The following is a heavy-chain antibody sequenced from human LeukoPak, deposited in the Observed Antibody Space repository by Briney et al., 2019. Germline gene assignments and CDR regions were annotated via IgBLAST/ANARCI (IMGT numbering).Heavy chain of an antibody. CDR1: GYSFTSYW. V-gene: IGHV5-51*01. D-gene: IGHD6-13*01. J-gene: IGHJ4*02. CDR3: ATSRIAAALGSLLVY. CDR2: IYPGDSDT. Sequence: PGESLKISCKGSGYSFTSYWIGWVRQMPGKGLEWMGIIYPGDSDTRYSPSFQGQVTISADKSISTAYLRWSSLKASDTAMYYCATSRIAAALGSLLVYWGQGTLVTVSS.